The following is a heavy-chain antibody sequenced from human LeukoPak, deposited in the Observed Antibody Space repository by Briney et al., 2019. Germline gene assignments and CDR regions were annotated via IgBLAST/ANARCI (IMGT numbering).Heavy chain of an antibody. CDR3: AKGGYYDFWSGYPTFDY. V-gene: IGHV3-23*01. J-gene: IGHJ4*02. CDR2: IIGSGGST. CDR1: GFTFSSYA. D-gene: IGHD3-3*01. Sequence: GGSLRLSCAASGFTFSSYAMSWVRQAPGKGLEWVSAIIGSGGSTYYADSVKGRFTISRDNSKNTLYLQMNSLRAEDTAVYYCAKGGYYDFWSGYPTFDYWGQGTLVTVSS.